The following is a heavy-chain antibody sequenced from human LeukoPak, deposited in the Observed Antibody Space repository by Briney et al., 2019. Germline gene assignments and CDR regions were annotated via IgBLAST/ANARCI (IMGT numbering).Heavy chain of an antibody. CDR2: ISYSGDA. CDR1: GGSMSHYY. Sequence: SETVSLTCSVFGGSMSHYYWNWVRQSPGKGLEWIGYISYSGDAKYSPSLQSRVTIKLGSVTAADTAMYYCVRVDGWGKTYYYGMDVWGPGTIVYVS. J-gene: IGHJ6*02. D-gene: IGHD3-16*01. V-gene: IGHV4-59*01. CDR3: VRVDGWGKTYYYGMDV.